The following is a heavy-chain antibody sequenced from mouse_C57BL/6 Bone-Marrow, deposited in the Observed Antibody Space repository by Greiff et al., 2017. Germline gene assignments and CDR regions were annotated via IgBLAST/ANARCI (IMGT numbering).Heavy chain of an antibody. J-gene: IGHJ4*01. V-gene: IGHV1-76*01. CDR2: IYPGSGNT. Sequence: QVQLQQSGAELVRPGASVKLSCKASGYTFTDYYINWVKQRPGQGLEWIARIYPGSGNTYYNEKFKGKATLTAEKSSSTAYMQHSSLTSEGSAVYYCARRNYGLAMDYWGQGTSVTVSS. D-gene: IGHD1-2*01. CDR1: GYTFTDYY. CDR3: ARRNYGLAMDY.